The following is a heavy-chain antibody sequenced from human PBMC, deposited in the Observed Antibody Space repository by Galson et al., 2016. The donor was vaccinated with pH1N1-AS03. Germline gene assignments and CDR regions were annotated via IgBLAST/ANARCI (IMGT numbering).Heavy chain of an antibody. CDR2: IRAKAYNYAT. Sequence: SLRLSCAASGFNLSASAMHWVRQTSGKGLEWIGRIRAKAYNYATEYAAPVRGRFTISKDDSKNTAFLQMNSLKIEDTAVYYCTRHPRRAAGGLGWFDPWGQGTLVTVSS. CDR3: TRHPRRAAGGLGWFDP. J-gene: IGHJ5*02. D-gene: IGHD6-13*01. CDR1: GFNLSASA. V-gene: IGHV3-73*01.